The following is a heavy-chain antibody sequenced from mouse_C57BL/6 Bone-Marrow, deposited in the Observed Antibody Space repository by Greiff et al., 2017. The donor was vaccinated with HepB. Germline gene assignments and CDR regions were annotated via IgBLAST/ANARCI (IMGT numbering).Heavy chain of an antibody. CDR3: ARYVESDYYGREHAMDY. J-gene: IGHJ4*01. CDR1: GYTFTSYW. D-gene: IGHD1-1*01. V-gene: IGHV1-50*01. CDR2: IDPSDSYT. Sequence: VQLQQSGAELVKPGASVKLSCKASGYTFTSYWMQWVKQRPGQGLEWIGEIDPSDSYTNYNQKFKGKATLTVDTSSSTAYMQLSSLTSEDSAVYYCARYVESDYYGREHAMDYWGQGTSVTVSS.